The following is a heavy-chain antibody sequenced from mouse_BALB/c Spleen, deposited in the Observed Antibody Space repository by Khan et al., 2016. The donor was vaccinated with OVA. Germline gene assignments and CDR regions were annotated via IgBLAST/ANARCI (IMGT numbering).Heavy chain of an antibody. CDR1: GYTFTNYW. CDR3: TRHGFGNSYSWDY. V-gene: IGHV1-5*01. D-gene: IGHD2-1*01. Sequence: VQLKQSGTVLARPGASVKMSCKGSGYTFTNYWMHWVKQRPGQGLEWIGVIYHGNSDTNYNQKFKGKAKLNAVTSNSTAYMELNSLKNEDSAVYYCTRHGFGNSYSWDYWGQGTTLTVSS. CDR2: IYHGNSDT. J-gene: IGHJ2*01.